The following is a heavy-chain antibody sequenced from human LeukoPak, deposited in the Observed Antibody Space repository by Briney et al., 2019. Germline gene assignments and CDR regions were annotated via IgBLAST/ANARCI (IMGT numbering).Heavy chain of an antibody. J-gene: IGHJ4*02. CDR2: IDNRGNT. CDR1: GGSLSSSNSH. D-gene: IGHD6-6*01. CDR3: ARHGTLYGSSSKFDN. Sequence: SETLSLTCTVSGGSLSSSNSHWGWIRQPPGKGLEWVGSIDNRGNTYYNPSLKSRVTISVDTSKNQFSLKLSSVTAADTAVYYCARHGTLYGSSSKFDNWGQGTLVTVSS. V-gene: IGHV4-39*01.